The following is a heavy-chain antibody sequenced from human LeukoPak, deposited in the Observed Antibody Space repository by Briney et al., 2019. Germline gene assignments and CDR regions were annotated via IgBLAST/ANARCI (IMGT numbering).Heavy chain of an antibody. J-gene: IGHJ6*04. Sequence: GGSLRLSCAASGFTFSSYEMNWVRQAPGKGLEWVSYISSSGSTIYYADSVKGRFTISRDNAKNTLYLQMNGLRAEDTAVYYCAELGITMIGGVWGKGTTVTISS. CDR3: AELGITMIGGV. D-gene: IGHD3-10*02. CDR2: ISSSGSTI. CDR1: GFTFSSYE. V-gene: IGHV3-48*03.